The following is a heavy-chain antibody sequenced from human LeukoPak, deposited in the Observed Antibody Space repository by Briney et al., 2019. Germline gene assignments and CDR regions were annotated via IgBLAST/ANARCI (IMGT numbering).Heavy chain of an antibody. J-gene: IGHJ3*02. CDR1: GGSISSSSYY. Sequence: PSETLSLTCTVSGGSISSSSYYWSWIRQPPGKGLEWIGEINHSGSTNYNPSLKSRVTISVDTSKNQFSLKLSSVTAADTAVYYCAREVTLRYYDILTGYYHDAFDIWGQGTMVTVSS. V-gene: IGHV4-39*07. CDR3: AREVTLRYYDILTGYYHDAFDI. D-gene: IGHD3-9*01. CDR2: INHSGST.